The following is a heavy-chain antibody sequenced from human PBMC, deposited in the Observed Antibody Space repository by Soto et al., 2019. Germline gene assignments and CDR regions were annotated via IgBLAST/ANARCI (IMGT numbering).Heavy chain of an antibody. J-gene: IGHJ5*02. V-gene: IGHV3-20*04. CDR2: SNWNGDST. CDR1: GFSFDDYG. Sequence: GGSLRLSCVASGFSFDDYGMNWVRQVPGKGLEWVSGSNWNGDSTGYADSVKGRFTISRDNAKKSLYLQMNSLRVEDTALYYCARDYILSSMRHGGSKCSLSCGQGTLVTVFS. CDR3: ARDYILSSMRHGGSKCSLS. D-gene: IGHD3-10*02.